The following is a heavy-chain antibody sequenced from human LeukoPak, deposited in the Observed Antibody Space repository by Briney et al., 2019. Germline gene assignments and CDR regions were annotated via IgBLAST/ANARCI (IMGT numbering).Heavy chain of an antibody. CDR2: IYPADSTA. D-gene: IGHD3-10*01. J-gene: IGHJ6*02. V-gene: IGHV5-51*01. CDR1: GYSFTTYW. CDR3: ARHVAVMVRGVTYYYYGMDV. Sequence: GESLKISCKASGYSFTTYWIGWVRQVPGKGLEWVGIIYPADSTAKYSPSFQGQVTISVDKSISTAYLQWSSLKASDTAMYYCARHVAVMVRGVTYYYYGMDVWGQGTTVTVSS.